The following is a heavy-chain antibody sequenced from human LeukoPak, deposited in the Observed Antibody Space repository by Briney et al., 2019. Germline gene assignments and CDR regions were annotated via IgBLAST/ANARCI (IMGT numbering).Heavy chain of an antibody. CDR1: GGSISSYY. CDR2: IYTSGST. Sequence: SETLSLTCTVSGGSISSYYWSWIRQPAGKGLEWIGRIYTSGSTNYNPSLKSRVIISIDTSKNQFSLKLNSVTAADTAVYYCAGTPRWLQFDSWGQGTLVTVSS. D-gene: IGHD5-24*01. V-gene: IGHV4-4*07. J-gene: IGHJ4*02. CDR3: AGTPRWLQFDS.